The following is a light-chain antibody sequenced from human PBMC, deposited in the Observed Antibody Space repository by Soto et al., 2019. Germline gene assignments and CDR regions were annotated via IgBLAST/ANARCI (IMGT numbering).Light chain of an antibody. Sequence: QSVLTQPPSVSGAPGQRVTISCTGSSSNIGAGYDVHWYQQLPGTAPKLLIYGNSNRPSGVPDRFPGSKSGTSASLAITGLQAEDEADYYCQSYDSSLSGYYVFGTGTKVNVL. CDR1: SSNIGAGYD. CDR3: QSYDSSLSGYYV. J-gene: IGLJ1*01. V-gene: IGLV1-40*01. CDR2: GNS.